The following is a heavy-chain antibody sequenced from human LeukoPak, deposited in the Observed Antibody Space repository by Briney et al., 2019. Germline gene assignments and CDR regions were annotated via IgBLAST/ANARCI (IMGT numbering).Heavy chain of an antibody. Sequence: PSETLSLTCAVNGGSFSGYYWSWIRQPPGKGLEWIGEINHSGSTNYNPSLKSRATISVDTSKNQFSLKLSSVTAADTAVYYCARALLWFGEYYFDYWGQGTLVTVSS. J-gene: IGHJ4*02. CDR3: ARALLWFGEYYFDY. D-gene: IGHD3-10*01. V-gene: IGHV4-34*01. CDR2: INHSGST. CDR1: GGSFSGYY.